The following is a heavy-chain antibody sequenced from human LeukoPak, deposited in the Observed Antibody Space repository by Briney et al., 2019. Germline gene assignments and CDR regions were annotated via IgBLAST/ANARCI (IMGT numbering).Heavy chain of an antibody. D-gene: IGHD2-15*01. CDR1: GFTVSSNY. CDR3: AKEGWNYYYMDV. CDR2: IYSGGST. Sequence: GGSLRLSCAASGFTVSSNYMSWVRQAPGKGLEWVSVIYSGGSTYYADSVKGRFTISRDNSKNTLYLQMNSLRAEDTAVYYCAKEGWNYYYMDVWGKGTTVTVSS. J-gene: IGHJ6*03. V-gene: IGHV3-66*02.